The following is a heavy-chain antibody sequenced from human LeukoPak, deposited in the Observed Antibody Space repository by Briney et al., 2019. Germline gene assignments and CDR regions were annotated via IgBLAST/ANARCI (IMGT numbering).Heavy chain of an antibody. D-gene: IGHD1-26*01. CDR3: ARGVIEGLLN. CDR1: GYTFTSYY. V-gene: IGHV1-46*01. J-gene: IGHJ4*02. Sequence: GASVKVSCKASGYTFTSYYMHWVRQAPGQGLEWMGIINPSGGSTSYAQKFQGRVTITADKSTSTAYMELSSLRSEDTAVYYCARGVIEGLLNWGQGTLVTVSS. CDR2: INPSGGST.